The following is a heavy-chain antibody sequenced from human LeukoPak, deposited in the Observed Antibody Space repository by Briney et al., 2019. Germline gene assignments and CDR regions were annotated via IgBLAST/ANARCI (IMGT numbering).Heavy chain of an antibody. V-gene: IGHV3-21*01. CDR1: GFTFSSYS. CDR2: ISSSSSYI. D-gene: IGHD3-3*01. J-gene: IGHJ6*03. CDR3: ARDGSTIFGVITTLYYYMDV. Sequence: GGSLRLSCAASGFTFSSYSMNWVRQAPGKGLEWVSSISSSSSYIYYADSVKGRFTISRDNAKNSLYLQMNSPRAEDTAVYYCARDGSTIFGVITTLYYYMDVWGKGTTVTVSS.